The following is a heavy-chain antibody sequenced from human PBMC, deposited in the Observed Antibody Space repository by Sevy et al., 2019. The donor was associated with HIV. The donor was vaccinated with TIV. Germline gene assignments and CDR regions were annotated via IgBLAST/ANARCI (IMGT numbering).Heavy chain of an antibody. Sequence: GGFLRLSCAASGFTFSNYAMSWVRQAPGKGLEWVSTFSFGCGKINYADSVKGRFTISRDNSKISLYLQMNSLRAEDTALYYCAREGCSKPHDYWGQGTLVTVSS. D-gene: IGHD2-2*01. V-gene: IGHV3-23*01. CDR3: AREGCSKPHDY. CDR1: GFTFSNYA. J-gene: IGHJ4*02. CDR2: FSFGCGKI.